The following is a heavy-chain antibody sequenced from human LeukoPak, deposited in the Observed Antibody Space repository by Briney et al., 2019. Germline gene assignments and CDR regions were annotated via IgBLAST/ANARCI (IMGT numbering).Heavy chain of an antibody. CDR3: AKNFHDFWSGYHY. CDR2: ISSSSNYI. D-gene: IGHD3-3*01. J-gene: IGHJ4*02. Sequence: GGSLRLSCAASGFTFSSYTMNWVRQAPGKGLEWVSSISSSSNYIYYADSVKGRFTISRDNAKNSLYLQMNGLRAEDTAIYYCAKNFHDFWSGYHYWGQGTLVTVSS. CDR1: GFTFSSYT. V-gene: IGHV3-21*01.